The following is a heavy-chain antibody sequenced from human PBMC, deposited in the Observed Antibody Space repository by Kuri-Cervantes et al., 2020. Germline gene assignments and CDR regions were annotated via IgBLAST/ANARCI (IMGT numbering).Heavy chain of an antibody. V-gene: IGHV3-33*01. J-gene: IGHJ4*02. Sequence: GGSLRLSCAASGFTFSSYGMHWVRQAPGKGLEWVAVIWYDGSNKYYADSVKGRFTISRDNSKNTLYLQMNSLRAEDTAVYYCARDTYGYSNMPIDYWGQGTLVTVSS. D-gene: IGHD1-26*01. CDR2: IWYDGSNK. CDR1: GFTFSSYG. CDR3: ARDTYGYSNMPIDY.